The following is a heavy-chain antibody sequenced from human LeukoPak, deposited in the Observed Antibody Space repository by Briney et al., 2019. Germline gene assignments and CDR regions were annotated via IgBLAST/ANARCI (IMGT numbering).Heavy chain of an antibody. D-gene: IGHD7-27*01. V-gene: IGHV3-23*01. CDR2: ITGSSTWT. J-gene: IGHJ2*01. Sequence: GGSLRLSCEASGFTFGAYGMTWVCQAPGKGLEWVSGITGSSTWTYYADSVRGRFTISRDNSKNTLHLQMNNLTADDTAIYYCARELVSLGIRDFVLWRRGTLVTVSS. CDR3: ARELVSLGIRDFVL. CDR1: GFTFGAYG.